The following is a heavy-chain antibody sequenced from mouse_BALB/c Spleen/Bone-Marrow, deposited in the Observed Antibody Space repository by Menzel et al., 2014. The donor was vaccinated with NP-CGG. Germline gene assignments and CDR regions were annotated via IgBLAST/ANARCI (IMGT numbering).Heavy chain of an antibody. CDR2: IDPANGNT. CDR3: ASYYYGSSGFAY. Sequence: QSGAXLVKPGASVKLSCTASGFNIKDTYMHWVKQRPEQGLEWIGRIDPANGNTKYDPKFQGKATITADTSSNTAYLQLSSLTSEDTAVYYCASYYYGSSGFAYWGQGTLVTVSA. D-gene: IGHD1-1*01. V-gene: IGHV14-3*02. CDR1: GFNIKDTY. J-gene: IGHJ3*01.